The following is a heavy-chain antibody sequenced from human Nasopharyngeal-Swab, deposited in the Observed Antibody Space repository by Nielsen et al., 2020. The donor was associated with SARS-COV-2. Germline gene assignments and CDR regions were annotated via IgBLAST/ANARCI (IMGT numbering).Heavy chain of an antibody. CDR3: ARDRGRGYSYGSFHY. J-gene: IGHJ4*02. V-gene: IGHV4-39*07. CDR2: IYYSRRT. Sequence: WIRQPPGTGLEWIGSIYYSRRTYYNPSLKSRVTISVDTSKNQFSLKLSSVTAADTAVYYCARDRGRGYSYGSFHYWGQGTLVTVS. D-gene: IGHD5-18*01.